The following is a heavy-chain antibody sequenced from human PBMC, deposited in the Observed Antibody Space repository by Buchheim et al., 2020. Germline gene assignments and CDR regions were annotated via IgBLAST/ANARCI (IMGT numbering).Heavy chain of an antibody. CDR3: ARHAGSFGYTYCFDF. J-gene: IGHJ4*02. CDR2: VYYTGSV. D-gene: IGHD3-16*01. V-gene: IGHV4-59*08. CDR1: GGPMIPYY. Sequence: QVHLQESGPGLVKPSETLSLTCSVSGGPMIPYYWSWIRQSPGKGLEYIGYVYYTGSVTYNSSLKSRVSISVDTSKNQITLSLTSVTAADTAVYFCARHAGSFGYTYCFDFWGQGS.